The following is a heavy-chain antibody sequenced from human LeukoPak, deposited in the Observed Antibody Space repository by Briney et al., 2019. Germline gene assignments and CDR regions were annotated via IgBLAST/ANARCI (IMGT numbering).Heavy chain of an antibody. V-gene: IGHV4-59*12. CDR1: GGSMSNYF. D-gene: IGHD6-13*01. CDR3: ARVWGIAAAGSLDY. CDR2: IHESGST. J-gene: IGHJ4*02. Sequence: SETLSLTCTVSGGSMSNYFWSWIRQPPGKGLEWIGYIHESGSTNYNPSLKSRVTISVDRSRNQFSLKLSSVTAADTAVYYCARVWGIAAAGSLDYWGQGTLVTVSS.